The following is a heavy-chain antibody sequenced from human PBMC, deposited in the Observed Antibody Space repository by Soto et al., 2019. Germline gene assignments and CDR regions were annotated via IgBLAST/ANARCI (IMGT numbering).Heavy chain of an antibody. CDR1: GYTFTSYA. V-gene: IGHV1-3*01. J-gene: IGHJ4*02. D-gene: IGHD3-10*01. CDR3: TRDGPRMVRGVPN. Sequence: GASVKVSCKASGYTFTSYAMHWVRQAPGQRLEWMGWISAGNGNTKYSQKFQGRVTITRDTSASTAYMELSSLRSEDTAVYYCTRDGPRMVRGVPNWGQGTLVTVSS. CDR2: ISAGNGNT.